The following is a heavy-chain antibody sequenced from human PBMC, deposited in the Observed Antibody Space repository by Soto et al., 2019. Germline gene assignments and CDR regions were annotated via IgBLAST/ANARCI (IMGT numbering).Heavy chain of an antibody. Sequence: GESLKISCKGSGYSFTSYWIGWVRQMPGKGLEWMGIIYPGDSDTRYSPSFQGQVTISADKSISTAYLQWSSLKASDTAMYYCARQGLWFGELLLARGMDVWGQGTTVTVSS. V-gene: IGHV5-51*01. J-gene: IGHJ6*02. CDR2: IYPGDSDT. CDR3: ARQGLWFGELLLARGMDV. D-gene: IGHD3-10*01. CDR1: GYSFTSYW.